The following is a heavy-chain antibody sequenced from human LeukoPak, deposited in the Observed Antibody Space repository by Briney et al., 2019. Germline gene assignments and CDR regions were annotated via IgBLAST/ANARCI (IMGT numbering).Heavy chain of an antibody. CDR3: AKDTLRSAEGYF. J-gene: IGHJ4*02. Sequence: GGSLRLSCAASGFTFSTYGMHWVRQAPGKGLEWVAFIRSDGIDKYYADSVKGRFTISRDNSKSTLYLQMDSLRAEDTAVYYCAKDTLRSAEGYFWGQGILVTVSS. V-gene: IGHV3-30*02. CDR1: GFTFSTYG. CDR2: IRSDGIDK. D-gene: IGHD3-22*01.